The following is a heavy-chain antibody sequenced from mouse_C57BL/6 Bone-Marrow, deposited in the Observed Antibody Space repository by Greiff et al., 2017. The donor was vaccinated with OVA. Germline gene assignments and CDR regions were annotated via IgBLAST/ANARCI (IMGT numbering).Heavy chain of an antibody. CDR1: GYTFTDYY. J-gene: IGHJ2*01. CDR2: INPNNGGT. Sequence: VQLQQSGPELVKPGASVKISCKASGYTFTDYYMNWVKQSHGKSLEWIGDINPNNGGTSYNQKFKGKATLTVDKSSSTAYMELRSLTSEDSAVYYCASPSVSYWGQGTTLTVSS. CDR3: ASPSVSY. V-gene: IGHV1-26*01.